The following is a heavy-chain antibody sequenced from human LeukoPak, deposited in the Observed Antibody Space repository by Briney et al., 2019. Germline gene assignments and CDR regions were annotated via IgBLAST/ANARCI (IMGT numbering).Heavy chain of an antibody. CDR3: ARDAYYDFWSGYYTYFDY. Sequence: SETLSLTCTVSGGSISSYYWSWIRQPAGKGLEWIGRIYTSGSTNYNPSLKSRVTMSVDTSKNQFSLKLSSVTAADTAVCYCARDAYYDFWSGYYTYFDYWGQGTLVTVSS. J-gene: IGHJ4*02. CDR2: IYTSGST. V-gene: IGHV4-4*07. D-gene: IGHD3-3*01. CDR1: GGSISSYY.